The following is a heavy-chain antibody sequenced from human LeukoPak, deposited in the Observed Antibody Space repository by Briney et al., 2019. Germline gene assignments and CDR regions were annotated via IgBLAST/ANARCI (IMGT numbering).Heavy chain of an antibody. CDR2: INPSGGST. V-gene: IGHV1-46*01. J-gene: IGHJ5*02. D-gene: IGHD2-2*01. Sequence: GASVKVSCKASGYTFTSYYMHWVRQAPGQGLEWMGIINPSGGSTSYAQKFQGRVTMTRDTSTSTVYMELSSLRSEDTAVYYCARDLARLLYCSSTSCYREGTRTRNWFDPWGQGTLVTVSS. CDR1: GYTFTSYY. CDR3: ARDLARLLYCSSTSCYREGTRTRNWFDP.